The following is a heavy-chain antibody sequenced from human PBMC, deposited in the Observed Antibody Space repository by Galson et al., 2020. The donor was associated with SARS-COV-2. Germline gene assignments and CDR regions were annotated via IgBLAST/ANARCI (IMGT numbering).Heavy chain of an antibody. CDR2: IYYSGST. V-gene: IGHV4-59*01. J-gene: IGHJ4*02. D-gene: IGHD5-18*01. Sequence: SETLSLTCTVSGGSISSYYWSWIRQPPGKGLEWIGSIYYSGSTNYNPSLKSRVTISVDTSKNQFSLKLSSVTAADTAVYYCARSRYSYGYEAFFDYWGQGTLVTVSS. CDR3: ARSRYSYGYEAFFDY. CDR1: GGSISSYY.